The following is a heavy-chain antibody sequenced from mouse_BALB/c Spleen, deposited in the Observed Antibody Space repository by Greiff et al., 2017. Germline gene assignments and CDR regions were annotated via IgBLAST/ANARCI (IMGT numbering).Heavy chain of an antibody. CDR3: ARGDGYHWYFDD. CDR2: ISYDGSN. D-gene: IGHD2-3*01. J-gene: IGHJ1*01. CDR1: GYSITSGYY. V-gene: IGHV3-6*02. Sequence: EVQLQESGPGLVKPSQSLSLTCSATGYSITSGYYWNWIRQFPGNKLEWMGYISYDGSNNYNPSLKNRTTITRDTSKNQFFLKLNSVTTEDTATCYCARGDGYHWYFDDWGAGTTVTVSS.